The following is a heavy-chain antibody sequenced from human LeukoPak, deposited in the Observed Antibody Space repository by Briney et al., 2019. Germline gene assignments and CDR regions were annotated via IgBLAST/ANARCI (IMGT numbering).Heavy chain of an antibody. CDR1: GFTVSSNY. CDR2: IYSGVST. D-gene: IGHD4-11*01. Sequence: GGSLRLSCAGSGFTVSSNYMNWVRQTPGKGLEWVSVIYSGVSTDHADSVKGRFTISRDNSKNTLYLQMNSLRAEDTAVYYCASGETTAFDYWGQGTLVTVSS. CDR3: ASGETTAFDY. J-gene: IGHJ4*02. V-gene: IGHV3-66*01.